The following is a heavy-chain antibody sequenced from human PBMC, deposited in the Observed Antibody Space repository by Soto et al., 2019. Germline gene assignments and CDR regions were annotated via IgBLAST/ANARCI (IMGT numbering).Heavy chain of an antibody. J-gene: IGHJ5*02. Sequence: EVQLVESGGGLVKPGGSLRLSCPASGFTFRSFTMNWVRQAPGKGLEWVSTISSNSAYIYYTDALRGRFTISRDNAKNSLHLQMNSLRAEDTAVYYCTRDASRDSSARGWFDPWGPGTLVTVSS. CDR3: TRDASRDSSARGWFDP. CDR1: GFTFRSFT. V-gene: IGHV3-21*02. CDR2: ISSNSAYI. D-gene: IGHD6-13*01.